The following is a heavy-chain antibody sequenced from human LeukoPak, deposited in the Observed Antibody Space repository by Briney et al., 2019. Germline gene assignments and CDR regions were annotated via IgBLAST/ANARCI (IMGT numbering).Heavy chain of an antibody. CDR2: IIPIFGIA. D-gene: IGHD2-21*02. CDR1: GGTFSSYA. CDR3: ARASCGGDCSHTAKLPHDAFDI. J-gene: IGHJ3*02. V-gene: IGHV1-69*15. Sequence: AASVKVSCKASGGTFSSYAISWVRQAPGQGLEWMGRIIPIFGIANYAQKFQGRVTITADESTSTAYMELSSLRSEDTAVYYCARASCGGDCSHTAKLPHDAFDIWGQGTMVTVSS.